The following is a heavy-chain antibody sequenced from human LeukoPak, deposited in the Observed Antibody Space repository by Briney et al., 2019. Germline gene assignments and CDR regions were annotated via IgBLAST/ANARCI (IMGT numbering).Heavy chain of an antibody. V-gene: IGHV3-7*04. CDR3: ARYYGSGKYDS. D-gene: IGHD3-10*01. Sequence: PGGSLRLSCAASDFTFSNYWMTWVRQAPGKGLEWVANIKQDESEKYYVDSVKGRFTISRGNAKNSLYLQMNSLRAEDTAVYYCARYYGSGKYDSWGQGTLVTVSS. CDR1: DFTFSNYW. CDR2: IKQDESEK. J-gene: IGHJ4*02.